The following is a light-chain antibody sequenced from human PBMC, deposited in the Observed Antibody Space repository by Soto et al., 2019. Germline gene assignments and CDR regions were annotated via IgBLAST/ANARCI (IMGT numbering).Light chain of an antibody. V-gene: IGLV2-11*01. Sequence: QSALTQPRSVSGSPGQSVTISCTGTSSDVGGYNYVSWYQQHPGKAPKLMIYDVSKRPSGVPDRFSGSKSGNTASLTISGLQAEDEADYYCCSYAGSYTSFFGTGTKVT. CDR2: DVS. CDR1: SSDVGGYNY. J-gene: IGLJ1*01. CDR3: CSYAGSYTSF.